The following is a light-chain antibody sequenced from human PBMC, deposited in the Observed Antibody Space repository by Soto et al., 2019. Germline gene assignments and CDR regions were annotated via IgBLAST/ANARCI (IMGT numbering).Light chain of an antibody. CDR3: QQYNSYPYT. CDR2: GAS. J-gene: IGKJ2*01. V-gene: IGKV3-20*01. CDR1: QSVSSSY. Sequence: EIVLTQSPGTLSLSPGERATLSCRASQSVSSSYLGWYQQKPGQAPRLLIYGASSRATGIPDRFRGGGSGTDFTLTISRLEPEDFATYYCQQYNSYPYTFGQGTKLEIK.